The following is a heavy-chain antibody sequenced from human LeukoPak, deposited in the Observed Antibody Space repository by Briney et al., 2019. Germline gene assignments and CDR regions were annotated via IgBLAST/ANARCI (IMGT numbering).Heavy chain of an antibody. Sequence: ASVKVSCKASGYTFTGYYMHWVRQAPGQGLEWMGWINPNSGGTNYAQKFQGRVTMTRDTSISTAYMELSRLRSGDTAVYYCARDAYPVVPADDNWFDPWGQGTLVTVSS. V-gene: IGHV1-2*02. D-gene: IGHD2-2*01. J-gene: IGHJ5*02. CDR3: ARDAYPVVPADDNWFDP. CDR1: GYTFTGYY. CDR2: INPNSGGT.